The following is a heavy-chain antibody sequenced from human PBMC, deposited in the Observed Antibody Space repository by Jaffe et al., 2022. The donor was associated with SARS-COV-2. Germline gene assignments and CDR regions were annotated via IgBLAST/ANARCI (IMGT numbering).Heavy chain of an antibody. J-gene: IGHJ3*02. Sequence: QMQLQESGPGLVKPSETLSLTCTVSGGSMSSSSYYGGWIRQPPGKGLEWIGSIYYSGSTYYTPSLKSRVTISVDTSKNQFALILNSVTAADTAVYYCVTDSGSFPDTFDIWGQGTMVIVSS. D-gene: IGHD1-26*01. CDR1: GGSMSSSSYY. CDR3: VTDSGSFPDTFDI. V-gene: IGHV4-39*01. CDR2: IYYSGST.